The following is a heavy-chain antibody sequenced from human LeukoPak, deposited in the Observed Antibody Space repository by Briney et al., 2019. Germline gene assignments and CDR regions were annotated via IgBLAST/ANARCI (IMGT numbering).Heavy chain of an antibody. CDR3: ARGLDDFWSGYYTYYYYYMDV. CDR1: GGSFSGYY. CDR2: INHSGST. J-gene: IGHJ6*03. D-gene: IGHD3-3*01. V-gene: IGHV4-34*01. Sequence: SETLSLTCAVYGGSFSGYYWSWIRQPPGKGLEWIGEINHSGSTNYNPSFKSRVTISVDTSKNQFSLKLSSVTAADTAVYYCARGLDDFWSGYYTYYYYYMDVWGKGTTVTVSS.